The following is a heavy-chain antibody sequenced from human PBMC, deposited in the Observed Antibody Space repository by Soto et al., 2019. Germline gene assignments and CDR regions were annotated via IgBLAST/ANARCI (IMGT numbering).Heavy chain of an antibody. CDR2: NNDDGIST. CDR1: GFTFSMYW. Sequence: GGSLRLSCTDSGFTFSMYWMHWVRQVPGKGPEWVSRNNDDGISTTYADSVKGRFTIPRDNSKNTLYLQMNSRRAEDTAVYYCAKMYYYDSSGYYHYYYYGMDVWGQGTTVTVSS. V-gene: IGHV3-74*01. J-gene: IGHJ6*02. D-gene: IGHD3-22*01. CDR3: AKMYYYDSSGYYHYYYYGMDV.